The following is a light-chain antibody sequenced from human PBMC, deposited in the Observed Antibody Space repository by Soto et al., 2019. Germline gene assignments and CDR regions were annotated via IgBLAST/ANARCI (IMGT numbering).Light chain of an antibody. V-gene: IGLV2-8*01. J-gene: IGLJ2*01. CDR3: SSYAGSNIPVV. CDR1: SSDVGGYNY. CDR2: EVS. Sequence: QSALTPPPSASGSPGQSVAISCTGTSSDVGGYNYVSWYQQRPGKAPKLMIYEVSKRPSGVPDRFSGSKSDNTASLTVSGLHAEDEADYYCSSYAGSNIPVVFGGGTKLTVL.